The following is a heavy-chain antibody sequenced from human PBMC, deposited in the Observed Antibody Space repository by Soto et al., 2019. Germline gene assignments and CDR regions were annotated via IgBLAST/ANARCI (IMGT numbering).Heavy chain of an antibody. CDR1: GFTFSSYG. V-gene: IGHV3-30*18. CDR3: AKDHYCSSTSCPYGDYYYYGMDV. CDR2: ISYDGSNK. J-gene: IGHJ6*02. D-gene: IGHD2-2*01. Sequence: QVQLVESGGGVVQPGRSLRLSCAASGFTFSSYGMHWVRQAPGKGLEWVAVISYDGSNKYYADSVKGRFTISRDNSKNTLYLQMNSLRAEDTAVYYCAKDHYCSSTSCPYGDYYYYGMDVWGQGTTVTVSS.